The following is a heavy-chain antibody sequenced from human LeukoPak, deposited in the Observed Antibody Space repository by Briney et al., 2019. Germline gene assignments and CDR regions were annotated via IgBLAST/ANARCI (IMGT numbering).Heavy chain of an antibody. J-gene: IGHJ4*02. D-gene: IGHD3-22*01. V-gene: IGHV3-23*01. Sequence: GGSLRLSCAASGLTFSDYSMTWVRQAPGKGLFWVSGISAGGGSTYYADSVKGRFTISRDNSRNTLHLQMNSLRDEDTAVYYCARKPSYYYDSSGYLADYWGQGTLVTVSS. CDR3: ARKPSYYYDSSGYLADY. CDR1: GLTFSDYS. CDR2: ISAGGGST.